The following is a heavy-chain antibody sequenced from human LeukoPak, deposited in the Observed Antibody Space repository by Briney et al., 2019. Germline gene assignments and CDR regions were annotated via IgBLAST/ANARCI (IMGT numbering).Heavy chain of an antibody. CDR1: GGSISSSSYY. CDR3: ARARSRYNPWNGMDV. V-gene: IGHV4-61*01. Sequence: SETLSLTCTVSGGSISSSSYYWSWIRQPPGKGLEWIGYIYYSGSTNYNPSLKSRVTISVDTSKNQFSLKLSSVTAADTAVYYCARARSRYNPWNGMDVWGQGTTVTVSS. J-gene: IGHJ6*02. CDR2: IYYSGST. D-gene: IGHD1-14*01.